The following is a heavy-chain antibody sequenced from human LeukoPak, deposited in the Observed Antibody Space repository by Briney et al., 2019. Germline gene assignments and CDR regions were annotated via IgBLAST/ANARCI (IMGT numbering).Heavy chain of an antibody. CDR3: ARHWLTSDAFDI. Sequence: SETLSLTCTVSGGSISSSSYYWGWIRQPPGKGLEWIGSIYYSGSTYYNPSLKIRVTISVDTSKNQFSLTLSSVTAADTAVYYCARHWLTSDAFDIWGQGTMVTVSS. J-gene: IGHJ3*02. V-gene: IGHV4-39*01. CDR1: GGSISSSSYY. D-gene: IGHD2/OR15-2a*01. CDR2: IYYSGST.